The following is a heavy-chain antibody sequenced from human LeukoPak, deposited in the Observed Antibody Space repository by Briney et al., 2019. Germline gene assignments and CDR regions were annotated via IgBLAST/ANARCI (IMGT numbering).Heavy chain of an antibody. CDR2: IYSGGST. V-gene: IGHV3-66*02. CDR1: GFTFSSNY. Sequence: GGSLRLSCAASGFTFSSNYMSWVRQAPGKGLEWVSVIYSGGSTYYADSVKGRFTISRDNSKNTLYLQMNSLRAEDTAVYYCARDADYGGKGYYYYYYMDVWGKGTTVTVSS. CDR3: ARDADYGGKGYYYYYYMDV. J-gene: IGHJ6*03. D-gene: IGHD4-23*01.